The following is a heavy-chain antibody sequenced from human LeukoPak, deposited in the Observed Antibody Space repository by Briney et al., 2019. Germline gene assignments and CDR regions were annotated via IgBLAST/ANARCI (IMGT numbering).Heavy chain of an antibody. CDR1: GGSINNYY. J-gene: IGHJ4*02. V-gene: IGHV4-59*01. CDR2: IYYSGST. Sequence: SETLSLTCTVSGGSINNYYWTWVRQPPGKGLEWIGYIYYSGSTNYNPSLKSRVTISVDTSKNQFSLKLSSVTAADTAVYYCARGRYGSGRIEYYFDYWGQGTLVTVSS. D-gene: IGHD3-10*01. CDR3: ARGRYGSGRIEYYFDY.